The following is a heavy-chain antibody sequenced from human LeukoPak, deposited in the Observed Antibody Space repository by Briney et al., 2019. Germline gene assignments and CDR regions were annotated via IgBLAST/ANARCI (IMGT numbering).Heavy chain of an antibody. CDR1: GGPISSYY. V-gene: IGHV4-59*01. CDR2: IYYSERT. Sequence: SETLSLICSVWGGPISSYYWRWIRQPPGKGLEWIGYIYYSERTKYNPSLKSRVTISVDTSKNQFSLKLSSVTAADTAVYYCARGADGTYYYGSGSYLLFRYFDYWGQGTLVTVSS. D-gene: IGHD3-10*01. CDR3: ARGADGTYYYGSGSYLLFRYFDY. J-gene: IGHJ4*02.